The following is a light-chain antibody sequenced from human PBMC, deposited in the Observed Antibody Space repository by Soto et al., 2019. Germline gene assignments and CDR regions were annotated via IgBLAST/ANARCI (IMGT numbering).Light chain of an antibody. CDR3: QQYGNSPLT. J-gene: IGKJ4*01. CDR2: GAS. V-gene: IGKV3-20*01. Sequence: EIVLTQSPGTLSLSPGERATLSCRASQSVSSSFLTWYQQKPGQAPRLLIYGASSRATGIPDRFSGSGSGTDFTLTISRLEPEDFALFYCQQYGNSPLTFGGGTKWIS. CDR1: QSVSSSF.